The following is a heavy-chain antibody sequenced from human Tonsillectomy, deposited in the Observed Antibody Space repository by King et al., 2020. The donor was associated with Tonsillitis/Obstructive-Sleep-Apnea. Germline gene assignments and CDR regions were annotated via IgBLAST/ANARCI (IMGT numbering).Heavy chain of an antibody. CDR1: GFTFSGYA. CDR2: ISYDGTIE. J-gene: IGHJ1*01. V-gene: IGHV3-30*04. Sequence: VQLVESGGGVVQPGKSLRLACEASGFTFSGYAMHWVRQGPGKGLEWVTVISYDGTIEYYADSVKGRFTISRDNSKNTLYLQMNSLRTEDTAVYYCAKDHIVGAIQDWGQGTLVTVSS. D-gene: IGHD1-26*01. CDR3: AKDHIVGAIQD.